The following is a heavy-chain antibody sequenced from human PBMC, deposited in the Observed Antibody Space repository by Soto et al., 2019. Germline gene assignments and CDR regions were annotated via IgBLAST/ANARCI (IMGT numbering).Heavy chain of an antibody. CDR1: GYTFTSYN. Sequence: QVQLVQSGAEVKKPGASVKVSCKASGYTFTSYNINWVRLATGQGLEWMGWMNPNSGNTGYAQKFQDRVTMTSDNSISTAYMELSSLRSEDTAVYYCARGREYSSVQIANWGQGTLVTVSS. V-gene: IGHV1-8*01. CDR2: MNPNSGNT. CDR3: ARGREYSSVQIAN. D-gene: IGHD6-19*01. J-gene: IGHJ4*02.